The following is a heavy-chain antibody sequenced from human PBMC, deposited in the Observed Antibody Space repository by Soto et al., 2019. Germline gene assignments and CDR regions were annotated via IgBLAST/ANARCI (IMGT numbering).Heavy chain of an antibody. CDR3: ARRHSGWSIHHFDY. D-gene: IGHD6-19*01. CDR1: GGSISSSNW. Sequence: QVQLQESGPGLVKPSGTLSLTCAVSGGSISSSNWWSWVRQPPGKGLEWIGEIYHSGSTNYNPSLKSRVTXXVXKXXNQFSLKLSSVTAADTAVYYCARRHSGWSIHHFDYWGQGTLVTVSS. J-gene: IGHJ4*02. V-gene: IGHV4-4*02. CDR2: IYHSGST.